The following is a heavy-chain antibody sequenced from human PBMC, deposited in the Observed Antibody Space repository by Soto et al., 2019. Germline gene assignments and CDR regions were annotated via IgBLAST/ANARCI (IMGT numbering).Heavy chain of an antibody. J-gene: IGHJ2*01. CDR1: GFTFSDYY. CDR3: ARDIGNDYGGNSGWYFDL. Sequence: QVQLVESGGGLVKPGGSLRLSCAASGFTFSDYYMSWIRQAPGKGLEWVSYISSSSSYTNYADSVKGRFTISRDNAKNSLYLQMNSLRAEDTAVYYCARDIGNDYGGNSGWYFDLWGRGTLVTVSS. CDR2: ISSSSSYT. V-gene: IGHV3-11*06. D-gene: IGHD4-17*01.